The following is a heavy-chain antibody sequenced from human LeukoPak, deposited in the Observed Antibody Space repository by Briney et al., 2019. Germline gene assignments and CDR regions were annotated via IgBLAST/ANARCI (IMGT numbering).Heavy chain of an antibody. CDR1: GFTFSSYA. CDR2: ISYDGSNK. D-gene: IGHD3-3*01. V-gene: IGHV3-30-3*01. CDR3: AGDPSDFWSGYPYYFDY. J-gene: IGHJ4*02. Sequence: SGGSLRLSCAASGFTFSSYAMHWVRQAPGKRLEWVAVISYDGSNKYYADSVKGRFTISRDNSKNTLYLQMNSLRAEDTAVYYCAGDPSDFWSGYPYYFDYWGQGTLVTVSS.